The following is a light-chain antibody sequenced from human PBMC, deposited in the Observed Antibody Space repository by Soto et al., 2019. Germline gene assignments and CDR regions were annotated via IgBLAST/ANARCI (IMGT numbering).Light chain of an antibody. V-gene: IGLV2-8*01. J-gene: IGLJ1*01. Sequence: QSVLTQPPSASGSPGQSVTISCTGTSSDVGGYNYVSWYQQHPGKAPKLLIYEVTKRPSGVPDRFSGSKSGNTASLTVSGLQAEDEADYYSRSYVASKSYVFGTGTKVTVL. CDR1: SSDVGGYNY. CDR3: RSYVASKSYV. CDR2: EVT.